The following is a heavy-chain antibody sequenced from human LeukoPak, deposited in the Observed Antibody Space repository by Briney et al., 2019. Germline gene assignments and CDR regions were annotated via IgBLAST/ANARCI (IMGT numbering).Heavy chain of an antibody. Sequence: SVKVSCKASGGTFSSYAISWVRQAPGQGLEWMGGIIPIFGTANYAQKFQGRVTITTDESTSTAYMELSSLRSEDTAVYYCASLKKLAYYYYMDVWGKGTTVTVSS. CDR1: GGTFSSYA. J-gene: IGHJ6*03. CDR3: ASLKKLAYYYYMDV. D-gene: IGHD1-7*01. CDR2: IIPIFGTA. V-gene: IGHV1-69*05.